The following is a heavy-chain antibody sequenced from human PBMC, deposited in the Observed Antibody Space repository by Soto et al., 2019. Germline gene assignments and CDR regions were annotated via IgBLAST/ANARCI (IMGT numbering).Heavy chain of an antibody. CDR3: TRVSTVTTRSYYYYGMDV. D-gene: IGHD4-17*01. Sequence: EVPLVESGGGLVQPGGSLKLSCAASGFTFSGSAMHWVRQASGKGLEWVGRIRSKANSYATAYAASVKGRFTISRDDSKNTAYLQMNSLKTEDTAVYYCTRVSTVTTRSYYYYGMDVWGQGTTVTVSS. CDR1: GFTFSGSA. CDR2: IRSKANSYAT. J-gene: IGHJ6*02. V-gene: IGHV3-73*01.